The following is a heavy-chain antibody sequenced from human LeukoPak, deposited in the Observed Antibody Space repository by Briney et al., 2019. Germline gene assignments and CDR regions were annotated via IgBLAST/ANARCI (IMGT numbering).Heavy chain of an antibody. CDR1: GYTFTSYD. J-gene: IGHJ4*02. CDR3: ARDLPGGFDC. Sequence: ASVKVSCKASGYTFTSYDISWVRQAPGQGLEWMGWISPYNGNTNYTQNLQGRVTMTTDISTNTAYMELRSLRSDDTAVYYCARDLPGGFDCWGQGTLVTVSS. D-gene: IGHD3-16*01. V-gene: IGHV1-18*01. CDR2: ISPYNGNT.